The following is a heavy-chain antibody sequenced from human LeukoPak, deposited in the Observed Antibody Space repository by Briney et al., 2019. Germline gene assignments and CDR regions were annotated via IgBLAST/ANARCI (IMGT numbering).Heavy chain of an antibody. D-gene: IGHD2-2*01. CDR2: ISYDGSNK. V-gene: IGHV3-30*18. CDR1: GFSFSSYW. CDR3: AKEKGSAAVYYYGMDV. J-gene: IGHJ6*02. Sequence: GGSLRLSCADSGFSFSSYWMSWFRQAPGKGLEWVAVISYDGSNKYYAGSVKGRFTISRDNSKNTLYLQMNSLRAEDTAVYYCAKEKGSAAVYYYGMDVWGQGTTVTVSS.